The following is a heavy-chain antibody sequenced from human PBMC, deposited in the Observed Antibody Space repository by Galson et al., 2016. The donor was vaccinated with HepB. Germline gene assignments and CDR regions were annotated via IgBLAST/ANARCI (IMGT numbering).Heavy chain of an antibody. D-gene: IGHD2-15*01. J-gene: IGHJ4*02. CDR1: GYRFTSYS. CDR3: AITYCGGGSCYFWGGREYFDY. V-gene: IGHV5-10-1*01. Sequence: QSGAEVKKPGESLRISCKGSGYRFTSYSITWVRQMPGKGLEWMGKIDPSDSDTNYSPSFQGHVTISADKSISTAYLQWSSLKASDTAMYYCAITYCGGGSCYFWGGREYFDYWGQGTLVTVSS. CDR2: IDPSDSDT.